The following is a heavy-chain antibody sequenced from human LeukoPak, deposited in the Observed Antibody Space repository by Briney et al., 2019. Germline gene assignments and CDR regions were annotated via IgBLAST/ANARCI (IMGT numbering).Heavy chain of an antibody. D-gene: IGHD2-8*01. CDR3: AKDRCSNGVGCYYYYMDV. Sequence: PGGSLRLSCAASRFTFSSYGMHWVRQAPGKGLEWVAYIQYDGSNEQYADSVKSRFSISRDSSKNILYLQMNSLRAEDTAVYYCAKDRCSNGVGCYYYYMDVWGKGTTVTISS. CDR1: RFTFSSYG. V-gene: IGHV3-30*02. J-gene: IGHJ6*03. CDR2: IQYDGSNE.